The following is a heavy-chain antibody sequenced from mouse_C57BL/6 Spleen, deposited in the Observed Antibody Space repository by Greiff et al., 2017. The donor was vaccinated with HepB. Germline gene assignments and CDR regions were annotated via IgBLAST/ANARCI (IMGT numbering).Heavy chain of an antibody. J-gene: IGHJ1*03. CDR3: AREGTVGWYFDV. Sequence: EVQLVESEGGLVQPGSSMKLSCTASGFTFSDYYMAWVRQVPEQGLEWVANINYDGRSTYYLDSFKGRFIISRDNAKNTLYLQMSSLKSEDTATYYCAREGTVGWYFDVWGTGTTLTVSS. D-gene: IGHD1-1*01. CDR2: INYDGRST. V-gene: IGHV5-16*01. CDR1: GFTFSDYY.